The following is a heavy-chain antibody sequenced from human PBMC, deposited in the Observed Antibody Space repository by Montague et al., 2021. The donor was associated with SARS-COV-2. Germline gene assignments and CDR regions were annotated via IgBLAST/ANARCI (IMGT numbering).Heavy chain of an antibody. D-gene: IGHD6-19*01. V-gene: IGHV4-39*01. J-gene: IGHJ4*02. CDR1: GGSISSGCYY. CDR3: ATQEDPSGWIPGPFDF. CDR2: IYYRGST. Sequence: SETLSLTCTVSGGSISSGCYYWAWIRQPPGKGLEWIGSIYYRGSTYYNPSLKSRVFISVDTSKNQLSLTLTSVTAADTAVYYCATQEDPSGWIPGPFDFWGQGTLLSVSS.